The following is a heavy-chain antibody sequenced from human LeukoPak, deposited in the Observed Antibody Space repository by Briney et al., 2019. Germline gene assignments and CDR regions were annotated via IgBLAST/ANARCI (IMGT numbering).Heavy chain of an antibody. D-gene: IGHD5-18*01. J-gene: IGHJ4*02. CDR1: GYTFTSYY. CDR3: ARESERGYSYGYALDY. V-gene: IGHV1-46*01. CDR2: INPSGGST. Sequence: ASVKVSCTASGYTFTSYYMHWVRQAPGQGLEWMGIINPSGGSTSYAQKFQGRITMTRDTSTSTVYMELSSLRSEDTAVYYCARESERGYSYGYALDYWGQGTLVTVSS.